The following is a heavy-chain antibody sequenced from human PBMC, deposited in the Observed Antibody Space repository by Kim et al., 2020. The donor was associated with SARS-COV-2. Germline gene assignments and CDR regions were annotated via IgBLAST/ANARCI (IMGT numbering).Heavy chain of an antibody. D-gene: IGHD6-13*01. Sequence: YEQKCQGRVTMHEDTTTDTAYMELSSLRSEDTAVYYCTTARQQLVPNWFDPWGQGTLVTVSS. J-gene: IGHJ5*02. CDR3: TTARQQLVPNWFDP. V-gene: IGHV1-24*01.